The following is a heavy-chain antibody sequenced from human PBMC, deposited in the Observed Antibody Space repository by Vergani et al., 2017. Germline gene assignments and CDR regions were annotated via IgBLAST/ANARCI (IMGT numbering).Heavy chain of an antibody. Sequence: EVQLVESGGGLVQPGGSLRLSCAASGFTFSSYSMNWVRQAPGKGLAGVSYISSSSSTIYYADSVKGRFTISRDNAKNSRYLQMNSLRAEDTAVYYCASNSGCYYGSGDDYWGQGTLVTVSS. CDR2: ISSSSSTI. J-gene: IGHJ4*02. CDR1: GFTFSSYS. D-gene: IGHD3-10*01. V-gene: IGHV3-48*04. CDR3: ASNSGCYYGSGDDY.